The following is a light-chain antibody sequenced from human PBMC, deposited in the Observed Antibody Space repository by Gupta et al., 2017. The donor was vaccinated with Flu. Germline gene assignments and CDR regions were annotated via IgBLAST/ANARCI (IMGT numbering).Light chain of an antibody. CDR1: QGISSY. V-gene: IGKV1-8*01. J-gene: IGKJ5*01. CDR3: QQYYSYPT. CDR2: AAS. Sequence: TGDRVTITCRASQGISSYLAWYQQKPGKAPKLLIYAASTLQSGVPSRFSGSGSGTDFTLTISCLQSEDFATYYCQQYYSYPTFGQGTRLEIK.